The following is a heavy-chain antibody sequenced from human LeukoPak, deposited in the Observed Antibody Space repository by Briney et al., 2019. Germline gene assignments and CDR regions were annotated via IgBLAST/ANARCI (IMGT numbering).Heavy chain of an antibody. J-gene: IGHJ4*02. CDR1: GGSFSGYY. Sequence: SETLSLTCAVYGGSFSGYYWSWIRQPPGKGLEWIGEINHSGSTNYTPSLKSRVTISVDTSKNQFSLKLSSVTAADTAVYYCASGGSSWYIDYWGQGTLVTVSS. D-gene: IGHD6-13*01. CDR3: ASGGSSWYIDY. CDR2: INHSGST. V-gene: IGHV4-34*01.